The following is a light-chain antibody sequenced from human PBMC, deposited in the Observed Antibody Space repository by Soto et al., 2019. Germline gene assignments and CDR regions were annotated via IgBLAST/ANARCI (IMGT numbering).Light chain of an antibody. Sequence: EIVLTQSPGTLSLCPGERATLSCRASQSVSSSYLAWYQQKPGQAPRLLIYGASSRATGIPDRFSGSGSGTDFPLTISRLEPEDFAVYYCQQFGSSPLFTFGPGTNVDVK. CDR2: GAS. J-gene: IGKJ3*01. V-gene: IGKV3-20*01. CDR1: QSVSSSY. CDR3: QQFGSSPLFT.